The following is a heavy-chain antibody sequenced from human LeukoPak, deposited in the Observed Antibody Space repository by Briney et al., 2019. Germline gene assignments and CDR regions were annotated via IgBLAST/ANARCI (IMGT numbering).Heavy chain of an antibody. J-gene: IGHJ4*02. V-gene: IGHV3-23*01. D-gene: IGHD5-12*01. CDR3: AKDGYSGYVAYYFDY. Sequence: PRGSLRLSCAASGFTFSSYAMSWVRQAPGKGLEWVSTISGSGGSTYYADSVKGRFTISRDNSKNTLYLQMNSLRAEDTAVYYCAKDGYSGYVAYYFDYWGQGTLVTVSS. CDR1: GFTFSSYA. CDR2: ISGSGGST.